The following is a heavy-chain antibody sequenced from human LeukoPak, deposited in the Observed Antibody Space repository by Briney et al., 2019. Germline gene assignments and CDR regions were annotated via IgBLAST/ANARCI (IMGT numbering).Heavy chain of an antibody. CDR3: ARVRDYPKSGFDY. V-gene: IGHV3-21*01. J-gene: IGHJ4*02. D-gene: IGHD3-10*01. CDR1: GFTFSTYA. CDR2: ISSSSSYI. Sequence: GGSLRLSCAASGFTFSTYAMSWVRQAPGKGLEWVSSISSSSSYIYYADSVKGRFTISRDNAKNSLYLQMNSLRAEDTAVYYCARVRDYPKSGFDYWGQGTLATVSS.